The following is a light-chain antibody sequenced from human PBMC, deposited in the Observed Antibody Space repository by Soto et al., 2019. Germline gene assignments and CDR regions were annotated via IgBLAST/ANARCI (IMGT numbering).Light chain of an antibody. CDR1: QSVLYSSNNKNY. J-gene: IGKJ5*01. Sequence: DIVMTQSPDSLAVSLGERATINCKSSQSVLYSSNNKNYLAWYQQKPVQPPKLLIYWASTRESGVPDRFSGSESGTDFTLTISSLQAEDVAVYYCQHYYSTPITFGQGKRLQIK. CDR2: WAS. CDR3: QHYYSTPIT. V-gene: IGKV4-1*01.